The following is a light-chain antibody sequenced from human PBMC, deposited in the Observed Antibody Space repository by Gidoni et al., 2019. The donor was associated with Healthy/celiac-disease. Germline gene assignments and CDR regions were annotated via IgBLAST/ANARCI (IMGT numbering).Light chain of an antibody. V-gene: IGKV3-20*01. J-gene: IGKJ2*01. CDR1: QSVTSNY. CDR3: QQYGNAPYX. CDR2: GAS. Sequence: EIVLTQSPGTLSLSPGERATLSCRASQSVTSNYLAWYQQKAGQAPRLLIYGASSRATGIPDRFSGSGSGTDFSLTVSRLEPEDFAVYYCQQYGNAPYXFXQGTKLEIQ.